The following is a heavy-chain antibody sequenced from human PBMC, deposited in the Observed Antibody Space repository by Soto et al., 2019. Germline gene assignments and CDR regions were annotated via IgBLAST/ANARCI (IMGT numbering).Heavy chain of an antibody. CDR1: GFSVSSKY. V-gene: IGHV3-53*01. J-gene: IGHJ4*02. D-gene: IGHD6-19*01. CDR3: VQTTGWPGFDF. Sequence: EVQLVESGGGLIQPGGSLRLSCAASGFSVSSKYMTWVRQAPGKGLEWVSVIYGGGTTYYADSVKGRFTISRDNSKHTLYLQLTSPRAEDTAVYYCVQTTGWPGFDFWGQGTLVTGPS. CDR2: IYGGGTT.